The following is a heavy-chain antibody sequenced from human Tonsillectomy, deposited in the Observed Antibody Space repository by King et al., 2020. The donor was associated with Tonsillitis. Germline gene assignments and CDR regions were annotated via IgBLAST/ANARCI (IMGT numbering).Heavy chain of an antibody. J-gene: IGHJ4*02. CDR2: VNTNGSSI. D-gene: IGHD2-2*01. CDR3: VRGGSSSCYG. Sequence: VQLVESGGGLVQPGGSLRLACAASGFNFSSYWMHWVRQAPGKGLVWVSRVNTNGSSITYADPVRGRFTISRDNGKNTLYLQMNSLRAEDTAVYYCVRGGSSSCYGWGQGTLVAVSS. CDR1: GFNFSSYW. V-gene: IGHV3-74*02.